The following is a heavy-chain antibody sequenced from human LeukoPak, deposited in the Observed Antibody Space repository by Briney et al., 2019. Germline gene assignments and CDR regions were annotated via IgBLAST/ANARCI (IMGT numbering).Heavy chain of an antibody. CDR1: GFTFSSYD. CDR2: IGTAGDT. V-gene: IGHV3-13*01. D-gene: IGHD5-18*01. Sequence: GGSLRLSCAASGFTFSSYDMHWVRQATGKGLEWVSAIGTAGDTYYPGSVKGRFTISRENAKNSLYLQMNSLRAEDTAVYYCAKDQLTGGYNYGYGTFDILGQGTMVTVSS. J-gene: IGHJ3*02. CDR3: AKDQLTGGYNYGYGTFDI.